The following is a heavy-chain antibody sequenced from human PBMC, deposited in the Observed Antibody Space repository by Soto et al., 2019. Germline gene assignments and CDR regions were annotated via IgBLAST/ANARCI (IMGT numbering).Heavy chain of an antibody. J-gene: IGHJ4*02. Sequence: GGSLRLSCAASGFTVSSYGMHWVRQAPGKGLEWVAVIWYDGSNKYYADSVKGRFTISRDNSKNTLYLQMNSLRAEDTAVYYCAREPRTNGNIDYWGQGTLVTVSS. V-gene: IGHV3-33*01. D-gene: IGHD2-8*01. CDR3: AREPRTNGNIDY. CDR2: IWYDGSNK. CDR1: GFTVSSYG.